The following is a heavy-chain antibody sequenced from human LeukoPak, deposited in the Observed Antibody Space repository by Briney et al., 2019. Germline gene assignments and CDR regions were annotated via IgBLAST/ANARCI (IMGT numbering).Heavy chain of an antibody. CDR2: MNPNSGNT. CDR1: GYTFTSYD. J-gene: IGHJ4*02. CDR3: ARAPSGSYEVDY. D-gene: IGHD1-26*01. V-gene: IGHV1-8*01. Sequence: ASVKVSCKASGYTFTSYDINWVRQATGQGLEWMGWMNPNSGNTGYAQKFQGRVTMTRNTSISTAYMELSSLRSEDTAVYYCARAPSGSYEVDYWGQGTLVTVSS.